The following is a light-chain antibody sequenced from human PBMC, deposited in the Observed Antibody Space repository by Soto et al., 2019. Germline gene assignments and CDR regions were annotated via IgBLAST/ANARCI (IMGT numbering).Light chain of an antibody. J-gene: IGKJ5*01. CDR3: QQLNTFPVT. CDR1: QGIGSY. CDR2: AAS. V-gene: IGKV1-9*01. Sequence: DIQLTQSPSFLSTSVGDRVTITCRASQGIGSYLAWYQQKPGKAPKLLIYAASNLQSGVPSRFSGSGSGTEFTLTISSLQPEDFATYYCQQLNTFPVTFGQGTRLEIK.